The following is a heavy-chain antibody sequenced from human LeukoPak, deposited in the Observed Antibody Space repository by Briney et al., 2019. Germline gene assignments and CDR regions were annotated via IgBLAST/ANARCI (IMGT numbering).Heavy chain of an antibody. V-gene: IGHV4-30-2*01. Sequence: SETLSLTCAVSGASISSGGYSWSWIRQPPGKGLEWIGYIYHSGSTYYNPSLKSRVTISVDRSKNQFSLKLSSVTAADTAVYYCARGGYGSWNWFDPWGQGTLVTVS. CDR3: ARGGYGSWNWFDP. CDR1: GASISSGGYS. J-gene: IGHJ5*02. D-gene: IGHD1-1*01. CDR2: IYHSGST.